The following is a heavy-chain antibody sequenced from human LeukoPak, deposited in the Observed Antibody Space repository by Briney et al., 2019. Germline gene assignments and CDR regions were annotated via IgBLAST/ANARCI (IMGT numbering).Heavy chain of an antibody. CDR3: ARVMFVSYIDY. D-gene: IGHD3-16*01. V-gene: IGHV1-2*02. CDR1: LYTFTGYF. CDR2: INTNRGGT. J-gene: IGHJ4*02. Sequence: ASVKDSCQASLYTFTGYFMHWVRQAPGKELEWMGWINTNRGGTNYVQRFQGGVTMTRVTSISTAYMELSRLISDDTAVYYCARVMFVSYIDYWGQGTLVTVSS.